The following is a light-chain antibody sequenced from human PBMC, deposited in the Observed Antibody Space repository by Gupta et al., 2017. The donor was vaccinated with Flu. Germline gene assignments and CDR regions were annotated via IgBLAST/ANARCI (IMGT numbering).Light chain of an antibody. J-gene: IGLJ1*01. CDR1: ISDVGGYEY. CDR3: CSYAGTFPFV. Sequence: ISDVGGYEYVSWYRQHPEKAPKLMIYDVSPRPSGVPDRFSGSKSGNTASLTISGLQGDDEADYFCCSYAGTFPFVFGTGTKVTVL. CDR2: DVS. V-gene: IGLV2-11*03.